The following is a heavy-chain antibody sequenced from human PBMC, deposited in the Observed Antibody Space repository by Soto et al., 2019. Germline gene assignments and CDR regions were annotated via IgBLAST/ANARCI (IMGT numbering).Heavy chain of an antibody. D-gene: IGHD6-6*01. V-gene: IGHV3-11*01. CDR2: ISSGAIYI. CDR3: TPQYTSSSVDF. CDR1: GFTFSDYY. J-gene: IGHJ4*02. Sequence: QVQLVESGGGLVKPGGSLRLSCAASGFTFSDYYMNWIRQAPGKGLEWVSYISSGAIYISYADSVKGRFTISRDKAKNQLYLQMNSLTAEDTAVYYCTPQYTSSSVDFWGQGTLVTVSS.